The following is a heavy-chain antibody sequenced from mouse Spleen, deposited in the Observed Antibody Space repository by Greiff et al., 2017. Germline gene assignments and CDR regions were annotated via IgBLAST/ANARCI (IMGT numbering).Heavy chain of an antibody. V-gene: IGHV1-69*01. CDR3: ARDAY. CDR1: GYTFTSYW. CDR2: IDPSDSYT. Sequence: QVQLQQPGAELVMPGASVKLSCKASGYTFTSYWMHWVKQRPGQGLEWIGEIDPSDSYTNYNQKFKGKATLTVDKSSSTAYMQLSSLTSEDSAVYYCARDAYWGQGTLVTVSA. J-gene: IGHJ3*01.